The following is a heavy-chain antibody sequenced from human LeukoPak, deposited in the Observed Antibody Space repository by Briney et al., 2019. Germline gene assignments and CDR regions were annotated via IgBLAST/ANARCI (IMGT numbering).Heavy chain of an antibody. V-gene: IGHV1-69*05. J-gene: IGHJ3*02. D-gene: IGHD1-26*01. Sequence: GSSVKVSCKASGGTFSSYAISWVRRAPGQGLEWMGGIIPIFGTANYAQKFQGRVTITTDESTSTAYMELSSLRSEDTAVYYCARDPGGSYYYAFDIWGQGTMVTVSS. CDR3: ARDPGGSYYYAFDI. CDR2: IIPIFGTA. CDR1: GGTFSSYA.